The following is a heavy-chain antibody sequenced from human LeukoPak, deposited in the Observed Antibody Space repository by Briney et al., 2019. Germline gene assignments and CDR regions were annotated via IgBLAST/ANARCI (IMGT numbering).Heavy chain of an antibody. D-gene: IGHD2-2*02. CDR2: IYHSGSA. Sequence: PSETLSLTCTVSGYSITSGYNWAWIRQPPGKVLEWIGSIYHSGSAYYNPSLKSRVTISVDTSKNEFSLKLSSVTAADTAVYYCVRYCTSTTCYTRAVDYWGQGTLVTVSS. CDR3: VRYCTSTTCYTRAVDY. CDR1: GYSITSGYN. V-gene: IGHV4-38-2*02. J-gene: IGHJ4*02.